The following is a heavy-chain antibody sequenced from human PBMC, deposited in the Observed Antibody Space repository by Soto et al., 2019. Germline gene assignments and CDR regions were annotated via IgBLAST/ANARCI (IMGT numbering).Heavy chain of an antibody. CDR1: GGTFNTYT. J-gene: IGHJ6*02. D-gene: IGHD1-1*01. CDR3: ASDRGTTGAKGRCMDV. V-gene: IGHV1-69*02. CDR2: IIPILDIA. Sequence: QVQLVQSGAEVKKPGSSVKVSCKASGGTFNTYTISWVRQAPGQGLEWMGRIIPILDIANYEQKFQGRVTNTADKSTRTAYMELSSLRSEDTAVYYCASDRGTTGAKGRCMDVWGQGTMVTVSS.